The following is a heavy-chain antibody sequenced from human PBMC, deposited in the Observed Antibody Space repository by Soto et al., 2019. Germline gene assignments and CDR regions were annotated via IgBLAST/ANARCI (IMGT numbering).Heavy chain of an antibody. CDR1: GGSITSSSHF. CDR2: IYFTGNT. CDR3: AGQTFAIAAASYGRSNWFDP. V-gene: IGHV4-39*01. Sequence: SETLSLTCSASGGSITSSSHFWGWVRQPPGKGLEWIGTIYFTGNTYYTPSLKSRLTMSIDTSKNEFSLRLNSVTAADTAVYYCAGQTFAIAAASYGRSNWFDPWGPGTLVTVSS. J-gene: IGHJ5*02. D-gene: IGHD6-25*01.